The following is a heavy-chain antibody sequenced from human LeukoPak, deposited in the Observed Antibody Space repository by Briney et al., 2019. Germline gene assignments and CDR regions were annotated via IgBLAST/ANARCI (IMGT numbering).Heavy chain of an antibody. CDR3: ARPDYFASHD. CDR1: GYNFPKSW. D-gene: IGHD2/OR15-2a*01. V-gene: IGHV5-51*01. J-gene: IGHJ4*02. CDR2: IYPDDSRT. Sequence: GESLKISCKASGYNFPKSWIGWVRQMPGKGLEWMAIIYPDDSRTKYSPSFRGQVTISADRSINTAYLQWSSLRASDTAMYYCARPDYFASHDWGQGTLVTVSS.